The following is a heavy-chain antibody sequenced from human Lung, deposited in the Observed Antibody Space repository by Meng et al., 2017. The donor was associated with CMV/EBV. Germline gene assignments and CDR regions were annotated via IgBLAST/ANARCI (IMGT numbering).Heavy chain of an antibody. D-gene: IGHD1-7*01. Sequence: ASXXVSCKASGYTFTTYSITWVRQAPGQGLEWMGWISPYNGNTEYAQKFQGRVTMTTDTSTSTAYMEVRSLTSDDTAMYYCARGSWNYAFWGRGTLVTVSS. V-gene: IGHV1-18*01. CDR2: ISPYNGNT. J-gene: IGHJ4*02. CDR3: ARGSWNYAF. CDR1: GYTFTTYS.